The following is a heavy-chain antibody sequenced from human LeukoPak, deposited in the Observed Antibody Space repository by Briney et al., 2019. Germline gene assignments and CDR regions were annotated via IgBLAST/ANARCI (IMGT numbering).Heavy chain of an antibody. J-gene: IGHJ5*02. CDR1: GGTISSSSYY. V-gene: IGHV4-39*07. D-gene: IGHD2-21*02. CDR3: ARVGRVSYCGGDCYPGWFDP. Sequence: SETLSLTCTVSGGTISSSSYYWGWLRQPPGKGLEWIGSIYYSGSTYYNPSIKSRTTISVNTTKNQFSLKLSSVPAADTAVDYCARVGRVSYCGGDCYPGWFDPWGQGTLVTVSS. CDR2: IYYSGST.